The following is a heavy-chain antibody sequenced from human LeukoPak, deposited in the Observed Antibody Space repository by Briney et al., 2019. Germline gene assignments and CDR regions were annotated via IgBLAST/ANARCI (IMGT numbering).Heavy chain of an antibody. CDR3: ARVGYSSSWLDDY. Sequence: AASVKVSCKASGGTFSSYAISWVRQAPGQGLEWMGGIIPIFGTANYAQKFQGRVTITADESTSTAYMELSSLRSEDTAVYYCARVGYSSSWLDDYWGQGTLVTVSS. CDR1: GGTFSSYA. V-gene: IGHV1-69*13. J-gene: IGHJ4*02. D-gene: IGHD6-13*01. CDR2: IIPIFGTA.